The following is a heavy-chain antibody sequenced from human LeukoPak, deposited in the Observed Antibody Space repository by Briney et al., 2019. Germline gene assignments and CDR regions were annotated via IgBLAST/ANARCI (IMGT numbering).Heavy chain of an antibody. CDR1: GCSISYDY. CDR2: IHYSGAT. CDR3: ATLRGASTAVFDS. D-gene: IGHD2-21*02. J-gene: IGHJ4*02. V-gene: IGHV4-59*08. Sequence: SETLSLTCTVSGCSISYDYWTWIRQSPGKRLEWIGYIHYSGATNYSPSLKSRVTISVDTSKNQFSLKLSSVTAADTALYYCATLRGASTAVFDSWGQGTLVTVSS.